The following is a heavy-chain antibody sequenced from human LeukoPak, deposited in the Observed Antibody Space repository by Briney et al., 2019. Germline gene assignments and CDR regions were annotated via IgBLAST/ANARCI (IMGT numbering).Heavy chain of an antibody. CDR3: ARARVARAFSHAFDI. CDR2: INHSGST. J-gene: IGHJ3*02. Sequence: SETLSLTCAVYGGSFSGYYWSWIRQPPGKGLEWIGEINHSGSTNYNPSLKSRVTISVDTSKNQFSLKLSSVTAADTAVYYCARARVARAFSHAFDIWGQGTMVTVSS. V-gene: IGHV4-34*01. CDR1: GGSFSGYY.